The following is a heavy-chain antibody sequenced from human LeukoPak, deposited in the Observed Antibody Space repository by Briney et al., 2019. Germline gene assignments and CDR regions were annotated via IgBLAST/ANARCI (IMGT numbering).Heavy chain of an antibody. CDR1: GFTFSTYA. CDR2: ISNSGGGT. Sequence: GGSLRLSCEASGFTFSTYAMNWVRLAPGKGLEWVSGISNSGGGTYYADSVKGRFTISRDNSKNTVYLQMNSLRAEDTAVYYCTKNAQMARPHCFDYWGQGTLVTVSS. CDR3: TKNAQMARPHCFDY. D-gene: IGHD5-24*01. V-gene: IGHV3-23*01. J-gene: IGHJ4*02.